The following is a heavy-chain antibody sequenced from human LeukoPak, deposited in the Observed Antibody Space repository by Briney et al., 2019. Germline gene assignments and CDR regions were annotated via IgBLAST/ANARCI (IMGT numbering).Heavy chain of an antibody. CDR2: ISSSGSTI. CDR3: ARDPQGDYGGNSGPHDAFDI. J-gene: IGHJ3*02. CDR1: GFTFSSYE. D-gene: IGHD4-23*01. V-gene: IGHV3-48*03. Sequence: GGSLRLSCAASGFTFSSYEMNWVRQAPGKGLEWVSYISSSGSTIYYADSVKGRFTISRDNAKNSLYLQMNSLRAEDTAVYYCARDPQGDYGGNSGPHDAFDIWGQGTMVTVSS.